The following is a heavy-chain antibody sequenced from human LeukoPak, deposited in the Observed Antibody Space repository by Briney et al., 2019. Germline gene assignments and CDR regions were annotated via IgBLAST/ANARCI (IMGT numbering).Heavy chain of an antibody. D-gene: IGHD3-22*01. CDR1: GFTFSSYW. CDR3: ARETYYYDSSGYYGNYYFDY. J-gene: IGHJ4*02. CDR2: IKQEGSEK. Sequence: GGSLRLSCAASGFTFSSYWMSWVRQAPGKGLEWVANIKQEGSEKYYVDSVKGRFTISRDNSKNTLYLQMNSLRAEDTAVYYCARETYYYDSSGYYGNYYFDYWGQGTLVTVSS. V-gene: IGHV3-7*03.